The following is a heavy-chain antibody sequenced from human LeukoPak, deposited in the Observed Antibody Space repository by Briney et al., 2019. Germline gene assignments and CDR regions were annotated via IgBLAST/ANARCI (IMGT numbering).Heavy chain of an antibody. Sequence: GASVKVSCKASGYTFIAYYMHWVRQAPGQGLEWMGWINPNSGGTNYAQKFQGRVTMTRDTSISTAYMELTSLTSDDTAIYYCARKSRDDSYFDYWGQGTPVTVSS. CDR3: ARKSRDDSYFDY. D-gene: IGHD3-3*01. CDR1: GYTFIAYY. J-gene: IGHJ4*02. CDR2: INPNSGGT. V-gene: IGHV1-2*02.